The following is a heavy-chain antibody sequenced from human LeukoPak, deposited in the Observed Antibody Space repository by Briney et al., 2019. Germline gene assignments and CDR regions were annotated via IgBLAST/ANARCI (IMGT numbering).Heavy chain of an antibody. V-gene: IGHV3-23*01. Sequence: GGSLRLSCAASGFTFINYAMSWVRQAPGKGLEWVSGISGSGGSTYYADSVKGRFTISRDNSKNTLYLQMNSLTDEDTAVYYCAKKWGVGTTTLDYFDYWGQGTLVTVSS. CDR1: GFTFINYA. D-gene: IGHD1-26*01. J-gene: IGHJ4*02. CDR2: ISGSGGST. CDR3: AKKWGVGTTTLDYFDY.